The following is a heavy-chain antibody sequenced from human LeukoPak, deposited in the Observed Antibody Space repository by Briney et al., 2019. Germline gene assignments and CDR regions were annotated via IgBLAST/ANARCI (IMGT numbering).Heavy chain of an antibody. J-gene: IGHJ2*01. V-gene: IGHV4-59*01. CDR2: IYYSGST. Sequence: SETLSLTCTVSGGSISSYYWSWIRQPPGKGLEWIGYIYYSGSTNYNPSLKSRVTISVDTSKNQFSLKLSSVTAADTAVYYCARDHPGVVVAGVPWGHRYFDLWGRGTLVTVSS. D-gene: IGHD3-22*01. CDR3: ARDHPGVVVAGVPWGHRYFDL. CDR1: GGSISSYY.